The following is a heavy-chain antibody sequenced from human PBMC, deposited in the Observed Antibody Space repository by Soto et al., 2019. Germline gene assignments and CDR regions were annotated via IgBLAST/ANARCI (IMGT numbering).Heavy chain of an antibody. J-gene: IGHJ4*02. CDR2: AYSSGGNT. CDR3: AYGSSSAWIDY. Sequence: SETLSLTCSVSGDSMRGYHFYWGWIRQAPGKGLEWIGSAYSSGGNTYYSPSLKSRVSISVDTSKNEFSLRLTSLTAADTAVYFCAYGSSSAWIDYWGQGTLVTVSS. V-gene: IGHV4-39*01. D-gene: IGHD6-25*01. CDR1: GDSMRGYHFY.